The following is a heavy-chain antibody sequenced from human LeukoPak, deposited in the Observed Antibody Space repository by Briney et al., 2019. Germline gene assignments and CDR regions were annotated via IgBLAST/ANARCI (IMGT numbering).Heavy chain of an antibody. Sequence: ASVKVSCKASGYTFTGYYMHWVRQAPGQGLEWMGWINPNSGGTNYAQKFQGRVTMTRDTSISTAYMELSRLRSDDTAVYYCARGRGGLLWFGEFDVYYFDYWGQGTLVTVSS. J-gene: IGHJ4*02. CDR3: ARGRGGLLWFGEFDVYYFDY. CDR2: INPNSGGT. CDR1: GYTFTGYY. D-gene: IGHD3-10*01. V-gene: IGHV1-2*02.